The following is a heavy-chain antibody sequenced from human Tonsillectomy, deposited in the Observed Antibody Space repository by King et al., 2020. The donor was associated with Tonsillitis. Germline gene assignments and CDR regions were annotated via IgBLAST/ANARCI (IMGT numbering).Heavy chain of an antibody. V-gene: IGHV3-21*01. J-gene: IGHJ5*02. CDR1: GFTFSSYS. CDR3: ARDVGAARAYNWFDP. D-gene: IGHD6-6*01. Sequence: VQLVESGGGLVKPGGSLRLSCAASGFTFSSYSMNWVRQAPGKALEWVSSISSSSSYIYYADSVKGRFTISGDNAKSSLYLQRNSLRAEDTAVYYCARDVGAARAYNWFDPWGQGTLVTVSS. CDR2: ISSSSSYI.